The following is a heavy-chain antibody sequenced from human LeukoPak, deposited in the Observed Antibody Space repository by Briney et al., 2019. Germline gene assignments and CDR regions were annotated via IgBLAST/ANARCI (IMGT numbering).Heavy chain of an antibody. J-gene: IGHJ4*02. CDR2: TNTDGSST. CDR3: ARIIGISGTYPTDY. Sequence: GGSLRLSCAASGFIFSSYWMHWVRHAPGKGLAWVSRTNTDGSSTSYADSVKGRFTISRDNAKNTLYLQMNSLRAEDTAVYYCARIIGISGTYPTDYWGQGTLVTVSS. V-gene: IGHV3-74*01. CDR1: GFIFSSYW. D-gene: IGHD1-26*01.